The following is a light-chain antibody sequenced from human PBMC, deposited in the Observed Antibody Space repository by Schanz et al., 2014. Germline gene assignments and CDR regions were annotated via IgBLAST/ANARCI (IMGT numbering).Light chain of an antibody. Sequence: QSALTQPASVSGSPGQSITISCTGTSSDVGGYNYVSWYQLHPGKAPKLIIYNVSNRPSGVSNRFSGSKSGNTASLTISGLQAEDEAEYYCSSYTSSTTLAKFGGGTKLTVL. V-gene: IGLV2-14*03. CDR2: NVS. CDR1: SSDVGGYNY. CDR3: SSYTSSTTLAK. J-gene: IGLJ3*02.